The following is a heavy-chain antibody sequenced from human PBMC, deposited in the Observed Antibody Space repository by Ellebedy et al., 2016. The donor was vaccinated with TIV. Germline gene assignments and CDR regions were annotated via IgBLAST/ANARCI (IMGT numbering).Heavy chain of an antibody. CDR2: ISWDGRSI. J-gene: IGHJ4*02. Sequence: GGSLRLXXAASGLSLEDYAMHWVRQVPGTGLVWVSGISWDGRSIEYADSVKGRFTISRDNAKNSLYLQMDSLRNEDTALYYCTKDINPVAGTPFDFWGQGTLVTVSS. CDR3: TKDINPVAGTPFDF. D-gene: IGHD6-19*01. V-gene: IGHV3-9*01. CDR1: GLSLEDYA.